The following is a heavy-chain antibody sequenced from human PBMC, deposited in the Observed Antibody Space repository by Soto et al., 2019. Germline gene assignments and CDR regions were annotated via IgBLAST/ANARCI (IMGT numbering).Heavy chain of an antibody. J-gene: IGHJ3*02. CDR2: IYYSGYT. CDR1: GDSIRSYY. CDR3: ARVGTMIVVVINAFDI. Sequence: SETLSLTCTVSGDSIRSYYWSWIRQPPGKGLEWIGYIYYSGYTSYNPSLKSRVTISVDTSKNQFSLKLSSVTAADTAVYYCARVGTMIVVVINAFDIWGQGTMVTVSS. D-gene: IGHD3-22*01. V-gene: IGHV4-59*08.